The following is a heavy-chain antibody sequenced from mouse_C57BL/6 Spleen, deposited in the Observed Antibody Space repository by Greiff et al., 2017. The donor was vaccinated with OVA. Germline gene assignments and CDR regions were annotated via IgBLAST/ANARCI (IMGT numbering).Heavy chain of an antibody. CDR1: GYTFTSYG. V-gene: IGHV1-81*01. Sequence: VQLQQSGAELARPGASVKLSCKASGYTFTSYGISWVKQRTGQGLEWIGEIYPRSGNTYYNEKFKGKATLTADKSSSTAYMELRSLTSEDSAVYFCARIPIYYYGSSYPLFAYWGQGTLVTVSA. CDR3: ARIPIYYYGSSYPLFAY. D-gene: IGHD1-1*01. CDR2: IYPRSGNT. J-gene: IGHJ3*01.